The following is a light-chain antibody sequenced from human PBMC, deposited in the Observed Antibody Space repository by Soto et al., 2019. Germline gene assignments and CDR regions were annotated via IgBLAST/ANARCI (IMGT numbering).Light chain of an antibody. Sequence: IVLTQSPGTLSLSPGQRATLSCRASQNVNNNALIWYQQKPGQAPRVLIDGASVRATGIPNRFSGSGSGTYFTLTISSLQPEDSAVYYCQRGYWPPLTFGGGTRVEIK. CDR2: GAS. CDR1: QNVNNNA. J-gene: IGKJ4*01. V-gene: IGKV3-20*01. CDR3: QRGYWPPLT.